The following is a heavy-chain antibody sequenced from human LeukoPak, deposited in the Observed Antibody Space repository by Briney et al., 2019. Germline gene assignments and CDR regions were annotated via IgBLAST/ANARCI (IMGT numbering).Heavy chain of an antibody. J-gene: IGHJ6*03. D-gene: IGHD5-18*01. Sequence: PGGSLRLSCAASGFTFSSYEMNWVRQAPGKGLEWVSYISSSGSTIYYADSVKGRFTISRDNAKNSLYLQMNSLRAEDTAVYYCARWIQLWPDYYYYYVDVWGKGTTVTISS. CDR3: ARWIQLWPDYYYYYVDV. CDR1: GFTFSSYE. V-gene: IGHV3-48*03. CDR2: ISSSGSTI.